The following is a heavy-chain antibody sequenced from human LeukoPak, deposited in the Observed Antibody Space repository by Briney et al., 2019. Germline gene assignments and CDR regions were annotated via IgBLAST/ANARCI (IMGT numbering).Heavy chain of an antibody. V-gene: IGHV1-18*01. CDR2: ISAYNGNT. J-gene: IGHJ4*02. D-gene: IGHD3-9*01. CDR1: GYTFTSYG. Sequence: ASVNVSCKASGYTFTSYGISWVRQAPGQGREWMGWISAYNGNTNYAQKLQGRVTMTTDTSTSTAYMELRSLRSDDTTVYYCARTGGVRYFDWFSFDYWGQRTLVTVSS. CDR3: ARTGGVRYFDWFSFDY.